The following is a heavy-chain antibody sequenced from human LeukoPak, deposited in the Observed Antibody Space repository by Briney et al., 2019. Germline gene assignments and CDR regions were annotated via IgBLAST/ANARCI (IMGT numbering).Heavy chain of an antibody. D-gene: IGHD6-19*01. V-gene: IGHV3-23*01. CDR2: ISGSDGST. Sequence: AGGSLRLSCAASGFTFSSYAMTWVRQAPDKGLEWVSAISGSDGSTYYADSVKGRFTISRGDSQNTLYLQMNSLSAEDTAVYYCAREVDEGSGWYDYWGQGTLVTVSS. CDR3: AREVDEGSGWYDY. J-gene: IGHJ4*02. CDR1: GFTFSSYA.